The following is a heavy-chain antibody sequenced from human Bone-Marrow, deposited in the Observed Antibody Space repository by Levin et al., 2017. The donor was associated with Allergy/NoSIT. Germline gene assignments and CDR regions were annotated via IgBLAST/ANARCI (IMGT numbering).Heavy chain of an antibody. CDR1: GYTFTGYY. Sequence: ASVKVSCKASGYTFTGYYMHWVRQAPGQGLEWMGWINPNSGGTNYAQKFQGRVTMTRDTSISTAYMELSRLRSDDTAVYYCARDRAAAGIGGRDDWYFDLWGRGTLVTVSS. CDR3: ARDRAAAGIGGRDDWYFDL. J-gene: IGHJ2*01. V-gene: IGHV1-2*02. CDR2: INPNSGGT. D-gene: IGHD6-13*01.